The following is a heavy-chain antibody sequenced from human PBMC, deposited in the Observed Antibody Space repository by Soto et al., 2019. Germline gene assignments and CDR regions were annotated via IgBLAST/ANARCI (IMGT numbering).Heavy chain of an antibody. CDR3: ARDITTVTTPRYYYGMDV. CDR1: GYTFTSYD. D-gene: IGHD4-4*01. J-gene: IGHJ6*02. V-gene: IGHV1-8*01. Sequence: ASVKVSCKASGYTFTSYDINWVRQATGQGLEWMGWMNPNSGNTGYAQKFQGRVTMTRNTSISTAYMELSSLRSEDTAVYYCARDITTVTTPRYYYGMDVWGQGTTVTVSS. CDR2: MNPNSGNT.